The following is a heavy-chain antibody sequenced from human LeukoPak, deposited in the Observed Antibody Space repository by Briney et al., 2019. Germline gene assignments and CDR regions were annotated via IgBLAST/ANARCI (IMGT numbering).Heavy chain of an antibody. D-gene: IGHD3-10*01. J-gene: IGHJ4*02. CDR2: IIPFLDIA. Sequence: ASVKVSCKASGGTFSSYAISWVRQAPGQGLEWMGRIIPFLDIANYAEKFQGRVTITADKSTSTAYMELSSLRSEDTAVYYCARMVEGFGRPDYWGQGTLVTVSS. CDR3: ARMVEGFGRPDY. V-gene: IGHV1-69*04. CDR1: GGTFSSYA.